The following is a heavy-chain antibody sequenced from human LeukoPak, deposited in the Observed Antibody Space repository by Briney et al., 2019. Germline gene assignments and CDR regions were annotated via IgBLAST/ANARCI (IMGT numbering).Heavy chain of an antibody. CDR2: IYNTEST. V-gene: IGHV4-59*01. J-gene: IGHJ4*02. Sequence: SETLSLTCTVSGVSISSFYWSWIRQPPGKGLEWIGYIYNTESTNYNPSLKSRVTILLDTSKNELSLKLSSVTAADTAVYYCAREGYTRYFDYWGQGTLVTVSS. CDR3: AREGYTRYFDY. D-gene: IGHD6-13*01. CDR1: GVSISSFY.